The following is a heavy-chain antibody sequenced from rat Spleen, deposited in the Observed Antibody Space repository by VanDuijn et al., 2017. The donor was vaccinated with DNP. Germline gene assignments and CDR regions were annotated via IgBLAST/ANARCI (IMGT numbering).Heavy chain of an antibody. CDR3: ATRSPFAY. D-gene: IGHD1-11*01. J-gene: IGHJ2*01. Sequence: EVQLVESGGGLVQPGRSLKLSCAASGFTFSDYGFHWFRQAPTKGLEWVASISPTGDNTFYRDSVKGRFTVSRHNSENTLFLQMDSLRSEDTATYYCATRSPFAYWGQGLMVTVSS. CDR2: ISPTGDNT. V-gene: IGHV5-19*01. CDR1: GFTFSDYG.